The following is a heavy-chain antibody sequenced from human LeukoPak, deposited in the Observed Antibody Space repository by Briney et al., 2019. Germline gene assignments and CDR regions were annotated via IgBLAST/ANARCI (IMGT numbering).Heavy chain of an antibody. D-gene: IGHD1-26*01. CDR3: ARDTEWELPFDY. V-gene: IGHV4-38-2*02. CDR2: IYHSGST. CDR1: GYSISSGYY. J-gene: IGHJ4*02. Sequence: PSETLSLTCTVSGYSISSGYYWGWIRQPPGKGLEWIGSIYHSGSTYYNPSLKSRVTISVDTSKNQFSLRLSSVTAADTAVYYCARDTEWELPFDYWGQGTLVTVSS.